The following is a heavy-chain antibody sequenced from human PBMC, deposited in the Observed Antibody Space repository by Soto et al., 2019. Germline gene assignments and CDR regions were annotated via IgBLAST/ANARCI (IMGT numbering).Heavy chain of an antibody. Sequence: GESLKISCKGSGYTFTDYWIGWVRQLPGKGLEWMGIIYPGDSDTRYSPSFQGHVTITVDKSTSTSYLQWNTLKASDTAMYYCARHSSNFRYYYYAMDVWGQGTSVTVSS. CDR1: GYTFTDYW. CDR3: ARHSSNFRYYYYAMDV. V-gene: IGHV5-51*01. D-gene: IGHD6-19*01. J-gene: IGHJ6*02. CDR2: IYPGDSDT.